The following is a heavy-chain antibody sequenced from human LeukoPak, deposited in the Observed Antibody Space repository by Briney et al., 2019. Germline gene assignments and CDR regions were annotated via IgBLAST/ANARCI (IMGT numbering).Heavy chain of an antibody. V-gene: IGHV3-30*18. Sequence: GGSLRLSCAASGFTFSSYGMHWVRQAPGKGLEWVAVISYDGSNKYYADSVKGRFTISRDNSKNTLYLQMNSLRAEDTAVYYCAKAVVVAATAEYFQHWGQGTLVTVSS. D-gene: IGHD2-15*01. J-gene: IGHJ1*01. CDR1: GFTFSSYG. CDR3: AKAVVVAATAEYFQH. CDR2: ISYDGSNK.